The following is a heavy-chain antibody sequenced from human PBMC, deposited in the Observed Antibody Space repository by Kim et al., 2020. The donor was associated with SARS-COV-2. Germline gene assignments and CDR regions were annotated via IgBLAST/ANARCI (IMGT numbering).Heavy chain of an antibody. CDR2: INHSGST. CDR1: GGSFSGYY. Sequence: SETLSLTCAVYGGSFSGYYWSWIRQPPGKGLEWIGEINHSGSTNYNPSLKSRVTISVDTSKNQFSLKLSSVTAADTAVYYCARGAITVAGSWYRRAPKYFQHWGQGTLVTVSS. D-gene: IGHD6-19*01. V-gene: IGHV4-34*01. CDR3: ARGAITVAGSWYRRAPKYFQH. J-gene: IGHJ1*01.